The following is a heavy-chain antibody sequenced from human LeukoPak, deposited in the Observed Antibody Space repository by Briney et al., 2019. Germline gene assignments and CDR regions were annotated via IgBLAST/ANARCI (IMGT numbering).Heavy chain of an antibody. CDR1: GFTFSSYA. V-gene: IGHV3-23*03. CDR2: IYSGGST. CDR3: AKAVYLYYFDY. J-gene: IGHJ4*02. Sequence: GGSLRLSCAASGFTFSSYAMSWVRQAPGKGLEWVSVIYSGGSTYYADSVKGRFTISRDNSKNTLYLQMNSLRAEDTALYYCAKAVYLYYFDYWGQGTLVTVSS. D-gene: IGHD2-8*01.